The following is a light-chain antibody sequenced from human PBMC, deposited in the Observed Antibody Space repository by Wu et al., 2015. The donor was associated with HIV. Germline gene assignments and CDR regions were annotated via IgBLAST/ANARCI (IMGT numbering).Light chain of an antibody. CDR3: HQYGSAPPHI. J-gene: IGKJ2*01. Sequence: EVLMTQSPATLSVSPGERATLSCRASQSISSNLAWYQQKPGQAPRLLIYGASTRATGIPARFSGSGSGTEFTLTISRLEPEDFAVYYCHQYGSAPPHISGQGTKLEMK. V-gene: IGKV3-15*01. CDR1: QSISSN. CDR2: GAS.